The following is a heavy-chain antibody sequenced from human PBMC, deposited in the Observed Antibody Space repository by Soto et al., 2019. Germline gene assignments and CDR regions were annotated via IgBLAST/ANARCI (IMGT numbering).Heavy chain of an antibody. CDR1: GGSISSYY. J-gene: IGHJ3*02. V-gene: IGHV4-59*08. Sequence: SETLSLTCTVSGGSISSYYCNWIRQPPGKGLEWIGYIYYRGNTNYNPSLKSRVTISVDTSKNQFSLKLSSVTAADTAVYYCARGDYYDTSGPFSEAFDIWGQGTMVTVSS. CDR2: IYYRGNT. D-gene: IGHD3-22*01. CDR3: ARGDYYDTSGPFSEAFDI.